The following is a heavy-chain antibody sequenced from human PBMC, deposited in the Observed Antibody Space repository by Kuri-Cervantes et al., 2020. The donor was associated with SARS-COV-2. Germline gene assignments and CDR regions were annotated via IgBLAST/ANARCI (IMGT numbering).Heavy chain of an antibody. D-gene: IGHD3-3*01. V-gene: IGHV1-2*04. Sequence: ASVKVSCKASGYTFTGYDMHWVRQAPGQGLEWMGWINPNSGGTNYAQKFQGWVAMTRDTSPSTAYMELNRLRSDDTGVYYCARGGAGRGVLRFLDWFAAFETWGQGTMVTVSS. J-gene: IGHJ3*02. CDR2: INPNSGGT. CDR1: GYTFTGYD. CDR3: ARGGAGRGVLRFLDWFAAFET.